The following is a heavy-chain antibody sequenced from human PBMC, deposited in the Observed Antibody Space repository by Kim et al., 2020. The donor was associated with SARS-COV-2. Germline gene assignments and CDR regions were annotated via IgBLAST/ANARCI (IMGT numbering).Heavy chain of an antibody. D-gene: IGHD6-19*01. J-gene: IGHJ4*02. Sequence: ESVKARCTIPREDAKNTLYLQMNSLRAEDTAVYYCARRQFSSGWYYFDYWGQGTLVTASS. V-gene: IGHV3-74*01. CDR3: ARRQFSSGWYYFDY.